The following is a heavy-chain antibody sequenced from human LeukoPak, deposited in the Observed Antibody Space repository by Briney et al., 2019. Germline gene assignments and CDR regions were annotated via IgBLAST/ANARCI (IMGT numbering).Heavy chain of an antibody. CDR2: ISGSSNYI. V-gene: IGHV3-21*01. D-gene: IGHD2-21*01. CDR3: ARDESGDNDAFDI. CDR1: GFTFSDYT. Sequence: GGSLRLSCAASGFTFSDYTMNWVRLAPGKGLEWVSSISGSSNYIYYADSVKGRFTISRGNAKNSLYLQMNSLRVEDTAVYYCARDESGDNDAFDIWDQGTMVTVSS. J-gene: IGHJ3*02.